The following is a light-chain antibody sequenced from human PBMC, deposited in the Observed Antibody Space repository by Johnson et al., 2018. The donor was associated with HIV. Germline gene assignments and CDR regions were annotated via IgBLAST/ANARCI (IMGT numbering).Light chain of an antibody. V-gene: IGLV1-51*01. CDR1: KSNIGKTY. CDR3: GPWESSLSAVF. J-gene: IGLJ1*01. CDR2: DKN. Sequence: QSVLTQPPSVSAAPGQKVTIASSGSKSNIGKTYVSWYKQLRGTAPKLLIYDKNKRPSGIPYRSSGSKVGTSATLGITGLQTGDGAVYYCGPWESSLSAVFFGTGTKVTVL.